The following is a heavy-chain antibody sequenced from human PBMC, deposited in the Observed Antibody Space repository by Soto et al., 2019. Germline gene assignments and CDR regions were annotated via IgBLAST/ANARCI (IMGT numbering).Heavy chain of an antibody. CDR2: TYYRSKWYN. V-gene: IGHV6-1*01. J-gene: IGHJ4*02. CDR1: GNSVSSKSAA. D-gene: IGHD7-27*01. CDR3: ARCGHGEALEY. Sequence: SQTLSLTCAISGNSVSSKSAAWNWIRQCPSRGLEWLGRTYYRSKWYNEYAVSVKSRITIKPDTSKNQFSLQLNSVTPDDTAVDYSARCGHGEALEYWGQGTLVPLSA.